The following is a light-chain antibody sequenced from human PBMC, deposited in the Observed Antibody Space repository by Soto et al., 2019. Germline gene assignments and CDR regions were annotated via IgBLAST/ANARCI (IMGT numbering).Light chain of an antibody. V-gene: IGKV3-11*01. CDR2: DAS. Sequence: EIVLTQSPGTLSLSPGERATLSCRASQSFSSYLAWYQQKPGQAPRLLIYDASNRATGIPARFSGRGSGTDFTLTISSRGPEDFAVYYCQQRSNWPPVITFGQGTRLEIK. CDR3: QQRSNWPPVIT. J-gene: IGKJ5*01. CDR1: QSFSSY.